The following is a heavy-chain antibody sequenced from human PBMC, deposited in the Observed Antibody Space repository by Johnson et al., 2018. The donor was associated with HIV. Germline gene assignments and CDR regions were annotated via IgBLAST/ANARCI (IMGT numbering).Heavy chain of an antibody. J-gene: IGHJ3*02. D-gene: IGHD6-6*01. CDR3: AKERHLVRAFDI. CDR2: MYGGGST. Sequence: VQLVESGGGLVQPGGSLRLSCAASGFTVSNKYMSWVRQAPGKGLEWVSVMYGGGSTYHADSVKGRFSLSRDNSKNTVYLQMNSLRAEDTALYYCAKERHLVRAFDIWGQGTMVTVSS. CDR1: GFTVSNKY. V-gene: IGHV3-66*01.